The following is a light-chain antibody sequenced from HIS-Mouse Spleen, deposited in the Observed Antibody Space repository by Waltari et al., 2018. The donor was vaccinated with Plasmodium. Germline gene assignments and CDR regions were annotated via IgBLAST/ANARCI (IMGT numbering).Light chain of an antibody. V-gene: IGKV3-15*01. CDR1: QSVSSN. J-gene: IGKJ3*01. CDR2: GAS. CDR3: QQYNNWSFT. Sequence: ELVMTQSPATLSVSPGERATLSCRASQSVSSNLAWYQQKPAQAPRSLIYGASTRATGIPARFSGSGSGTEFTLTISSLQSEDFAVYYCQQYNNWSFTFGPGTKVDIK.